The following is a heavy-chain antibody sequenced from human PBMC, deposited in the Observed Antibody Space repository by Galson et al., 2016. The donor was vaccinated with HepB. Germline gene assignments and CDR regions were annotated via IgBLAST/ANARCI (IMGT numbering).Heavy chain of an antibody. V-gene: IGHV3-23*01. CDR3: TRDPHTWYAWCFDL. J-gene: IGHJ2*01. Sequence: SLRLSCAASGFTFGSYAMSWVRQAPGKGLEWVSAVSGNGATTYYAESVKGRFTISRDSPKSTLYLQMDSLRAEDTAVYYCTRDPHTWYAWCFDLWGRGTLVTVSS. D-gene: IGHD6-13*01. CDR1: GFTFGSYA. CDR2: VSGNGATT.